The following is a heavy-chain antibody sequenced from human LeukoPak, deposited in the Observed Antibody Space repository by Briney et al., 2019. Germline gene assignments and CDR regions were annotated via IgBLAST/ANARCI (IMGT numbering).Heavy chain of an antibody. Sequence: GGSLRLSCAASRFTFSSYGMHWVRQAPGKGLEWVAFIRYDGSNKYYADSVKGRFTISRDNSKNTLYLQMNSLRAEDTAVYYCAKDTFRYDSSGSYYFDYWGQGTLVTVSS. V-gene: IGHV3-30*02. CDR2: IRYDGSNK. CDR1: RFTFSSYG. D-gene: IGHD3-22*01. CDR3: AKDTFRYDSSGSYYFDY. J-gene: IGHJ4*02.